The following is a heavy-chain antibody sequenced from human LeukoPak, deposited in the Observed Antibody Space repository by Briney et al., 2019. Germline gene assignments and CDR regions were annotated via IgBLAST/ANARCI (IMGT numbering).Heavy chain of an antibody. CDR2: IYHSGST. V-gene: IGHV4-30-2*01. CDR1: GGSISSGGYS. Sequence: SETLSLTCAVSGGSISSGGYSWSWIRQPPGKGLEWIGYIYHSGSTYYNPSLKSRVTISVDRSKNQFSLKLSSVTAADTAVYYCARVVEYSSSWEAFDYWGQGTLVTVSS. CDR3: ARVVEYSSSWEAFDY. D-gene: IGHD6-13*01. J-gene: IGHJ4*02.